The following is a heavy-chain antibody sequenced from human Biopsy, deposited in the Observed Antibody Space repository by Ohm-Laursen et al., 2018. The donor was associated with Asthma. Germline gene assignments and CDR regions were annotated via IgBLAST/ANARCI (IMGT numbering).Heavy chain of an antibody. Sequence: SSVKVSCKVSGDSFSNYAISWVWQAPGQGLEWMGGLIPVLGTPDHAQMFEGRVTITADESTSTAYMELSSLSSEDTAVYYCARGYSGSDRIVYYYSGLEVWGQGTTVTVSS. D-gene: IGHD5-12*01. V-gene: IGHV1-69*01. CDR3: ARGYSGSDRIVYYYSGLEV. J-gene: IGHJ6*02. CDR1: GDSFSNYA. CDR2: LIPVLGTP.